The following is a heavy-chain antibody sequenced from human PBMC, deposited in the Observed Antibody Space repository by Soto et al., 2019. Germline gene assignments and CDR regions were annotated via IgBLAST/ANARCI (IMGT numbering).Heavy chain of an antibody. CDR1: EFTFSNYA. CDR2: SSYGGGTT. CDR3: AKNPVYYYDSTGYHFDY. Sequence: EVQLLESGGGLVQPGGSLRLSCAAAEFTFSNYAMSWVRQAAGKGLEWVSASSYGGGTTYYADSVKGRFAIPRDNSKNTLYLQMNSLRAEDTAVYYCAKNPVYYYDSTGYHFDYCGQGPLVTVSS. J-gene: IGHJ4*02. D-gene: IGHD3-22*01. V-gene: IGHV3-23*01.